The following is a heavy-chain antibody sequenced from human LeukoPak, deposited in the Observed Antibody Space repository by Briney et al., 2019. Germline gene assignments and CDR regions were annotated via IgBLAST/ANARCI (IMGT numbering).Heavy chain of an antibody. J-gene: IGHJ4*02. V-gene: IGHV3-23*01. CDR3: AKDIWGGTAMVFDY. Sequence: QAGGSLRLSCTASGFTFGDYAMSWVRQAPGKGLEWVSGISGSGGRTFYADAVKGRFTISRDNSKNTLYLHMNNLRDDDTAVYYCAKDIWGGTAMVFDYWGQGTLVTVSS. D-gene: IGHD5-18*01. CDR1: GFTFGDYA. CDR2: ISGSGGRT.